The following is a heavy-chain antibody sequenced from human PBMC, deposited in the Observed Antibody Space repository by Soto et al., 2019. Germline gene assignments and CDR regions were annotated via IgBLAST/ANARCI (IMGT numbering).Heavy chain of an antibody. J-gene: IGHJ5*02. CDR2: ISSSSSTI. V-gene: IGHV3-48*01. CDR3: ARHPERIAEIGWFDP. D-gene: IGHD6-13*01. CDR1: GFTFSSYS. Sequence: EVQLVESGGGLVQPGGSLRLSCAASGFTFSSYSMNWVRQAPGKGLEWVSYISSSSSTIYYADSVKGRFTISRDNAKNSLYLHMNSLRADDTAVYYCARHPERIAEIGWFDPWGQGTLVTVSS.